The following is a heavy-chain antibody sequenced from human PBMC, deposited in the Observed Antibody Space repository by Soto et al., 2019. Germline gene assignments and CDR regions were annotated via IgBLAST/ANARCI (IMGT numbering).Heavy chain of an antibody. CDR2: ISSSSSTI. J-gene: IGHJ4*02. V-gene: IGHV3-48*01. Sequence: PGGSLRLPCAASGFTFSSYSMNWVRQAPGKGLEWVSYISSSSSTIYYADSVKGRFTISRDNAKNSLYLQMNSLRAEDTAVYYCARDKGTSPLDYWGQGTLVTVSS. CDR1: GFTFSSYS. CDR3: ARDKGTSPLDY. D-gene: IGHD1-1*01.